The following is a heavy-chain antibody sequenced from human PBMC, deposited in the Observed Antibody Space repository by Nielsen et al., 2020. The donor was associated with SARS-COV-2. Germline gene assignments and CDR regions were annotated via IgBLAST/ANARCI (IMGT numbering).Heavy chain of an antibody. V-gene: IGHV3-30-3*02. J-gene: IGHJ4*02. CDR1: GFTFSSYA. CDR3: AKEVAAADSSDFDY. Sequence: GESLKISCEASGFTFSSYAMHWVRQAPGKGLEWVADISYDGSNKYYADSVKGRFTISRDNSKNTLYLQMNSLRAEDTAVYYCAKEVAAADSSDFDYWGQGTLVTVSS. D-gene: IGHD6-13*01. CDR2: ISYDGSNK.